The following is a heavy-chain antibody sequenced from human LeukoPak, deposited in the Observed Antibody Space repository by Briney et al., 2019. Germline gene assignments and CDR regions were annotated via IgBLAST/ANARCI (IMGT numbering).Heavy chain of an antibody. V-gene: IGHV3-48*03. CDR2: ISSSGSTI. CDR3: ARARYDYGAIDY. J-gene: IGHJ4*02. D-gene: IGHD4-17*01. CDR1: GFTFSSYE. Sequence: GGSLRLSCAASGFTFSSYEMNWVRQAPGKGLEWVSYISSSGSTIYYADSVKGRFTISRDNAKNSLYLQMNSLRAEDTAVYYCARARYDYGAIDYWGQGTLVTVSS.